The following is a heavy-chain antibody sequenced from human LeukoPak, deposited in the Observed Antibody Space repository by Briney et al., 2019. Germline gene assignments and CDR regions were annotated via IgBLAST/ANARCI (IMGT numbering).Heavy chain of an antibody. CDR3: ARLDTAMVTYFDY. CDR2: IYHSGST. V-gene: IGHV4-38-2*02. Sequence: SETLSLTCTVSGYSISSGYYWGWIRQPPGKGLEWIGSIYHSGSTYYNPSLKSRVTISVDTSKNQFSLKLSSVTAADTDVYYCARLDTAMVTYFDYWGQGTLVTVSS. J-gene: IGHJ4*02. CDR1: GYSISSGYY. D-gene: IGHD5-18*01.